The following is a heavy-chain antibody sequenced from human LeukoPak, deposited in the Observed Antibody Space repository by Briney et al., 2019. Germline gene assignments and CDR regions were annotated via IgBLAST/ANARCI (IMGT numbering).Heavy chain of an antibody. Sequence: SETLSLTCTVSGGSISSYYWSWIRQPPGKGLEWIGYIYYSGSTNYNPPLKSRVTISVDTSKNQFSLKLSSVTAADTAVYYCARVGGSGSYYNDAFDIWGQGTMVTVSS. D-gene: IGHD3-10*01. J-gene: IGHJ3*02. CDR1: GGSISSYY. CDR3: ARVGGSGSYYNDAFDI. V-gene: IGHV4-59*01. CDR2: IYYSGST.